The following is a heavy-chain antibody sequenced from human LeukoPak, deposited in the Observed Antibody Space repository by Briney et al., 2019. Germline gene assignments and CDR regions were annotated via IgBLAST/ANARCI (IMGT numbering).Heavy chain of an antibody. CDR1: GGSISSYY. CDR2: IYYSGST. D-gene: IGHD4-17*01. CDR3: ARGYGDYVPIDI. Sequence: SETLSLTCTVSGGSISSYYWSWIRQPPGKGLEWIGYIYYSGSTNYNPSLKSRVTISVDTSKNQFSLKLSSVTAADTAVYHCARGYGDYVPIDIWGQGTMVTVSS. J-gene: IGHJ3*02. V-gene: IGHV4-59*01.